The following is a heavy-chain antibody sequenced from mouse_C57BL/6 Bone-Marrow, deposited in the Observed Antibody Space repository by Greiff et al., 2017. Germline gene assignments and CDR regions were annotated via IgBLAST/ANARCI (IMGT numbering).Heavy chain of an antibody. CDR2: ISSGGDYI. V-gene: IGHV5-9-1*02. D-gene: IGHD2-4*01. CDR1: GFTFSSYA. Sequence: EVNVVESGEGLVKPGGSLKLSCAASGFTFSSYAMSWVRQTPEKRLEWVAYISSGGDYIYYADTVKGRFTISRDNARNTLYLQMSSLKSEDTAMYYCTRGGITTEYYFDYWGQGTTLTVSS. J-gene: IGHJ2*01. CDR3: TRGGITTEYYFDY.